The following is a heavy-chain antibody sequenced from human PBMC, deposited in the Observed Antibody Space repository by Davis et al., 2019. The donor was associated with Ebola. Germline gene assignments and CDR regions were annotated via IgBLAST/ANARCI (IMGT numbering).Heavy chain of an antibody. D-gene: IGHD3-10*01. J-gene: IGHJ3*02. Sequence: SLKISCAASGFTFDDYAMHWVRQLPGKGLEWVSGISWNGGGIGYADSVGGRFTISRDNAKNSLYLQMNSLRAEDTALYYCAKPRLGSGSSAPDAFDIWGQGTLVTVSS. CDR1: GFTFDDYA. CDR2: ISWNGGGI. V-gene: IGHV3-9*01. CDR3: AKPRLGSGSSAPDAFDI.